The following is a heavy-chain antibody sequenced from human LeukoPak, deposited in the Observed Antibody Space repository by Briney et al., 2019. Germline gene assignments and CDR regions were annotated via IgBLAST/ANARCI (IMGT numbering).Heavy chain of an antibody. CDR2: INHSGST. J-gene: IGHJ6*03. V-gene: IGHV4-34*01. D-gene: IGHD6-6*01. CDR1: GGSFSGYY. Sequence: SETLSLTCAVYGGSFSGYYWSWIRQPPGKGLEWIGEINHSGSTNYNPSLKSRVTISVDTSKNQFSLKLSSVTAADTAVYYCESGRSSFNYYYYYMDVWGKGTTVTVSS. CDR3: ESGRSSFNYYYYYMDV.